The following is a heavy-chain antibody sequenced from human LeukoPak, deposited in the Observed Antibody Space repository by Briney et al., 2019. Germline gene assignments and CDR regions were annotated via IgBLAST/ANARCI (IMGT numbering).Heavy chain of an antibody. J-gene: IGHJ4*02. D-gene: IGHD3-10*01. CDR3: CLWFGYY. Sequence: SETLSLTCTVSGDSISSGGYYWSWIRRPAGKGLEWIGRIYPNGNTNYNPSLQSRVTMSIDTTKKQFSLKLNSVTAADTAAYYCCLWFGYYWGQGTLVTVNS. CDR2: IYPNGNT. V-gene: IGHV4-61*02. CDR1: GDSISSGGYY.